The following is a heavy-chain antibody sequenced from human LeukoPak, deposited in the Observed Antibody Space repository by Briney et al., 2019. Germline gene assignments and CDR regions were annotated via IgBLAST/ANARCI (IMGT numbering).Heavy chain of an antibody. CDR2: IASDGRDK. J-gene: IGHJ4*02. CDR3: AKDGARGPAKYYFDY. Sequence: PGGSLRLSCAASGFTFNTYGIHWVRQAPGKGLEWVGVIASDGRDKKYADSVKGRFTITRDNSKNTLYLQMNSLRAEDTAVYYCAKDGARGPAKYYFDYWGQGTLVTVSS. V-gene: IGHV3-30*18. D-gene: IGHD2-2*01. CDR1: GFTFNTYG.